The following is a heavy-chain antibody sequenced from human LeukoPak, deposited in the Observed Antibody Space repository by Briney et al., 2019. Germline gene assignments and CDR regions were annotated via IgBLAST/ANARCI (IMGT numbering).Heavy chain of an antibody. V-gene: IGHV3-23*01. J-gene: IGHJ4*02. CDR2: ISGSGYST. CDR3: AKEAGYSGYDYPDY. D-gene: IGHD5-12*01. Sequence: PGGSLRLSRAASGFTFSSYAMSWVRQAPGKGLEWVSAISGSGYSTYYADSVKGRFTISRDNSKNTLYLQMNSLRAEDAAVYYCAKEAGYSGYDYPDYWGQGTLVTVSS. CDR1: GFTFSSYA.